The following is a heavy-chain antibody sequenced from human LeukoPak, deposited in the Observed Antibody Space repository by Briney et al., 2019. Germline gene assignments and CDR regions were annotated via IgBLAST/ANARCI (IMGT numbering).Heavy chain of an antibody. CDR2: IIPIFGTA. CDR1: GGTFSSNA. J-gene: IGHJ3*02. Sequence: ASVKVSCKASGGTFSSNAINWVRQAPGQGLEWMGGIIPIFGTANYAQKFQGRVTITADESTSTAYMELSSLRSEDTAVYYCAREIRCSGGSCYSDAFDIWGQGTMVTVSS. D-gene: IGHD2-15*01. V-gene: IGHV1-69*13. CDR3: AREIRCSGGSCYSDAFDI.